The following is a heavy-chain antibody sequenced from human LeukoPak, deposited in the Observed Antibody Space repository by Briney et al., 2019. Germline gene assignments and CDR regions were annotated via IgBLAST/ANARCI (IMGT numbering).Heavy chain of an antibody. J-gene: IGHJ4*02. CDR1: GGTFSSYA. Sequence: SVKVSCKASGGTFSSYAISWVRQAPGQGLEWMGRIIPNLGTTNRAQNFQDRVTLTADKSTNTAYMELTSLTSDDTAVYYCATTNDGGGYQWGDFFDFWGQGTLVTASS. CDR3: ATTNDGGGYQWGDFFDF. CDR2: IIPNLGTT. D-gene: IGHD3-22*01. V-gene: IGHV1-69*04.